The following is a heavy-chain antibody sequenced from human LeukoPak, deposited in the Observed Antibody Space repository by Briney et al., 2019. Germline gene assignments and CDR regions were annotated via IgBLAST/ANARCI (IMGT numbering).Heavy chain of an antibody. V-gene: IGHV3-23*01. CDR1: GFTFSSYA. J-gene: IGHJ4*02. Sequence: GGSLRLSCEGSGFTFSSYAMIWVSQAPGKGLEWVSGISGSDGSTFHADAVKGRFTISRDNSKNTLFLQMNSLRVEDTAVYYCAKSRSVWMRGGIDYWGQGTLVTVSS. CDR3: AKSRSVWMRGGIDY. CDR2: ISGSDGST. D-gene: IGHD6-19*01.